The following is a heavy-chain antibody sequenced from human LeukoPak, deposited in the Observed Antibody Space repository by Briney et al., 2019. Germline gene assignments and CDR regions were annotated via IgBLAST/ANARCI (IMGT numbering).Heavy chain of an antibody. CDR1: GYTFTGYY. D-gene: IGHD4-17*01. V-gene: IGHV1-2*02. Sequence: GASVKVSCKASGYTFTGYYMHWVRQAPGQGLEWMGWINPNSGGTNYAQKFQGRVTMTRDTSISTAYMELSRLGSDDTAVYYCARVLMTTVTTAFDPWGQGTLVTVSS. CDR2: INPNSGGT. J-gene: IGHJ5*02. CDR3: ARVLMTTVTTAFDP.